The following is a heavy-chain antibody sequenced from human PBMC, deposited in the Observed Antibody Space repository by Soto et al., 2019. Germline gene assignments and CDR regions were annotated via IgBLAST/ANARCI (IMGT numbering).Heavy chain of an antibody. CDR3: GRVDRYYGMDV. CDR1: GFTFSNYG. J-gene: IGHJ6*02. V-gene: IGHV3-33*01. Sequence: QVQLVESGGGVVQPGRSLRLSCAASGFTFSNYGLHWVRQAPGKGLEWVADIWYDGRSKNYVDSVKGRFTISRDNSKNTLYLEMNSLRAEVSAVYYCGRVDRYYGMDVWGQGTTVTGSS. CDR2: IWYDGRSK.